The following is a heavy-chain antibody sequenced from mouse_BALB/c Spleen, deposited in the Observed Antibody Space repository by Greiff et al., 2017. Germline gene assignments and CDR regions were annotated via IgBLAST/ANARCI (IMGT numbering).Heavy chain of an antibody. J-gene: IGHJ4*01. CDR3: ARGGYYNYAMDY. CDR2: IDPFNGGT. Sequence: EVQLQQSGPELMKPGASVKISCKASGYSFTSYYMHWVKQSHGKSLEWIGYIDPFNGGTSYNQKFKGKATLTVDKSSSTAYMHLSSLTSEDSAVYYCARGGYYNYAMDYWGQGTSVTVSS. CDR1: GYSFTSYY. D-gene: IGHD2-3*01. V-gene: IGHV1S135*01.